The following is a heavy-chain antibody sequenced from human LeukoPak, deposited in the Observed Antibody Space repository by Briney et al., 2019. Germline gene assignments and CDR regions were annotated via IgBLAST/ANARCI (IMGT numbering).Heavy chain of an antibody. CDR1: GFTISSYG. CDR3: ARGGRWSITMIVDY. J-gene: IGHJ4*02. Sequence: GGSLRLSCAASGFTISSYGIHWVRQAPGKGLEWVAVIWYDGSNKYYADSVKGRFTISRDNSKNTLYLQMNSLRAEDTAVYYCARGGRWSITMIVDYWGQGTLVTVCS. CDR2: IWYDGSNK. V-gene: IGHV3-33*01. D-gene: IGHD3-22*01.